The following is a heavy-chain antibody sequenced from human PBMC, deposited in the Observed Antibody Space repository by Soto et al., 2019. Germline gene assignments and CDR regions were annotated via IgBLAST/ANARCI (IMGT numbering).Heavy chain of an antibody. D-gene: IGHD3-9*01. J-gene: IGHJ5*02. V-gene: IGHV4-39*01. Sequence: PSETLSLTCTVSGGSISSSSYYWGWIRQPPGKGLEWIGSIYYSGSTYYNPSLKSRVTISVDTSKNQFSLKLSSVTAADTAVYYCAKNFDWLLQSSNWFDPWGQGTLVTVSS. CDR2: IYYSGST. CDR1: GGSISSSSYY. CDR3: AKNFDWLLQSSNWFDP.